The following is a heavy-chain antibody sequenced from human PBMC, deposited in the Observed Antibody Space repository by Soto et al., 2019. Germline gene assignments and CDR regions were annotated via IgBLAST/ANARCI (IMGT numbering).Heavy chain of an antibody. V-gene: IGHV1-2*02. CDR2: INPNSGGT. CDR3: ARDQYEAEPLHHDYYYYDGMDV. D-gene: IGHD2-15*01. CDR1: GYTFTGYY. Sequence: ASVKVSFKASGYTFTGYYMHWGRQAPGQGLEWMGWINPNSGGTNYAQKFQGRVTMTSGTSISTAYMELSRLRSDDTAVYYCARDQYEAEPLHHDYYYYDGMDVWGQGTTVTVSS. J-gene: IGHJ6*02.